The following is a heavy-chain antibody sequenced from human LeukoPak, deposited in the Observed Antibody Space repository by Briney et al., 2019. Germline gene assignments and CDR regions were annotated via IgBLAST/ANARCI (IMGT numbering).Heavy chain of an antibody. CDR1: GYTFTGYY. CDR3: AREGGGKDGYNFDY. D-gene: IGHD5-24*01. Sequence: GASVKVSCKASGYTFTGYYMHWVRQAPGQGLEWVGIINPSGGSTSYAQKFQGRVTMTRDMSTSTAYMELSSLRSEDTAVYYCAREGGGKDGYNFDYWGQGTLVTVSS. CDR2: INPSGGST. V-gene: IGHV1-46*01. J-gene: IGHJ4*02.